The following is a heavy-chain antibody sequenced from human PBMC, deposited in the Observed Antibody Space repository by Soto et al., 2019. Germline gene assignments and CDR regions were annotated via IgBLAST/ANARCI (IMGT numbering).Heavy chain of an antibody. D-gene: IGHD3-22*01. CDR1: GFTFRNYG. V-gene: IGHV3-48*01. J-gene: IGHJ3*01. Sequence: GGSLRLACAASGFTFRNYGMNWVRQAPGKGLEWVSYIGIGSSTKYYADSVKGRFTISRDNAKNSLYLQMNSLRAEDTAVYYCARDQLYYNDISGRPLNAFDVWGQGTMVTVSS. CDR2: IGIGSSTK. CDR3: ARDQLYYNDISGRPLNAFDV.